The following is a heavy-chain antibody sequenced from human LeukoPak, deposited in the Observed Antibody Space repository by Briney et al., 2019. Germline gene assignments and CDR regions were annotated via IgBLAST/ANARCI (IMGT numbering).Heavy chain of an antibody. J-gene: IGHJ4*02. CDR1: GGSISNFY. CDR3: ASGTSTYYELYF. Sequence: SETLSLTCTVSGGSISNFYWSRIRQPPGKGLEWIGNIHYSGSTKYHPSLKSRVTISVDTSKNQFSLKLMSVTAADTAVYYCASGTSTYYELYFWGQGTLVTVSS. D-gene: IGHD3-3*01. V-gene: IGHV4-59*08. CDR2: IHYSGST.